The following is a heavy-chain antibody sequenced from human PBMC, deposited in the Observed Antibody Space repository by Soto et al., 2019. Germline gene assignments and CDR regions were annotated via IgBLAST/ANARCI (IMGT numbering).Heavy chain of an antibody. Sequence: QVHLQESGPGLVKPSQTLSLTCTVSGGSISSGGYYWSWIRQHPGKGLEWIGYIYYSGSTYYNPSLKSRVTISVDTSKNQFSLKLSSVTAADTAVYYCARAKKGIAAAENWFDPWGQGTLVTVSS. D-gene: IGHD6-13*01. CDR1: GGSISSGGYY. CDR2: IYYSGST. V-gene: IGHV4-31*03. CDR3: ARAKKGIAAAENWFDP. J-gene: IGHJ5*02.